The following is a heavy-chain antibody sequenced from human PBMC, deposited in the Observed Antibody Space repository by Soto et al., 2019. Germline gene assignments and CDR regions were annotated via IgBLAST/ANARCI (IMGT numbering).Heavy chain of an antibody. J-gene: IGHJ4*02. V-gene: IGHV3-48*03. CDR3: AKDLGSYLSPAFDY. D-gene: IGHD1-26*01. Sequence: GGSLRLSCAASGFSFSRFEMNWVRQAPGKGLEWVSYISSSSDVIYYADSVKGRFTISRDNAKNSLYLQMSSLRAEDTVVYFCAKDLGSYLSPAFDYWGLGTLVTVSS. CDR2: ISSSSDVI. CDR1: GFSFSRFE.